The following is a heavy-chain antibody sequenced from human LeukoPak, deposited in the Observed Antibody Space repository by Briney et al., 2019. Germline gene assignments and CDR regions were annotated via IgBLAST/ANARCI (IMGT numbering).Heavy chain of an antibody. CDR1: GFTFSKYL. J-gene: IGHJ4*02. D-gene: IGHD1-1*01. V-gene: IGHV3-74*01. Sequence: GGSLRLSCAAFGFTFSKYLMHWVRQAPGKGLVWVSRIHGDGISTTYADSVKGRFTISRDNAKNTLYLQMNSLRPEDTAVYFCASGELDSLYYFDYWGQGTLVTVSS. CDR3: ASGELDSLYYFDY. CDR2: IHGDGIST.